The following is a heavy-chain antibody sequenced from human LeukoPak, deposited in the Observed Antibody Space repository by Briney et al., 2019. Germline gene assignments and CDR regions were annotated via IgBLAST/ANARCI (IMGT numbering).Heavy chain of an antibody. CDR3: ARAGIDSYGYVYYFDY. CDR1: GGSFSSYY. D-gene: IGHD5-18*01. CDR2: IYYSGST. V-gene: IGHV4-59*01. J-gene: IGHJ4*02. Sequence: TSETLSLTCTVSGGSFSSYYWSWIRQPPGKGLEWIGYIYYSGSTNYNPSLKSRVTISVDTSKNQYSLKMRSVTAADTAVYYCARAGIDSYGYVYYFDYWGQGTLVTVSS.